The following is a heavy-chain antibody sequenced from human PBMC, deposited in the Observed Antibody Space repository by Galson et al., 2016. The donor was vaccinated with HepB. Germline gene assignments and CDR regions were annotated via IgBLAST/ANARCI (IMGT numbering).Heavy chain of an antibody. J-gene: IGHJ4*02. V-gene: IGHV3-48*02. CDR2: ITAGGNTI. CDR3: ARAGVAYETSGYFYGQLDY. D-gene: IGHD3-22*01. Sequence: SLRLSCAASEFSFRSYSMNWVRQAPGEGLEWLSSITAGGNTIYYADSVKGRVTISRENAKSSLYLQMNSLRDDDTAVYFCARAGVAYETSGYFYGQLDYWGQGTLVIVSS. CDR1: EFSFRSYS.